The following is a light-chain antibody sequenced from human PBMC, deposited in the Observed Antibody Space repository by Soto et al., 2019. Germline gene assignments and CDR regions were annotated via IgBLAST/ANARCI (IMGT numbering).Light chain of an antibody. V-gene: IGKV1-39*01. Sequence: DIQMTQSPSSLSASVGDRFTICCRASQSIRPYVKWYNQKPGTDTDILIYAASSLKSVVPSRVSGSGSGTHVTLTITGLQTADFATYYCQQNFSIPITFGQGTRLEIK. CDR1: QSIRPY. CDR2: AAS. CDR3: QQNFSIPIT. J-gene: IGKJ5*01.